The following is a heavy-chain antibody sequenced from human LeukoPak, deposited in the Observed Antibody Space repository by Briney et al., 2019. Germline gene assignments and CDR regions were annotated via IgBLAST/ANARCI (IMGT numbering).Heavy chain of an antibody. V-gene: IGHV3-23*01. CDR3: AKQFVDV. D-gene: IGHD5-24*01. Sequence: PGGSLRLSCAASGFIFSSCNMDWVRQAPGKGLEWVSYISSSGDSIYYADSVKGRFTISRDNSRNTLYLQMISLRAEDTAVYYCAKQFVDVWGQGTLVTVSS. CDR1: GFIFSSCN. CDR2: ISSSGDSI. J-gene: IGHJ5*02.